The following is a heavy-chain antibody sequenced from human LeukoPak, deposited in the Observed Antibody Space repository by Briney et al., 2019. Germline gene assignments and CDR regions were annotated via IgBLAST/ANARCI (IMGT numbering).Heavy chain of an antibody. CDR1: GFTFSSYR. J-gene: IGHJ4*02. D-gene: IGHD3-9*01. CDR3: ARSDILTGVDY. Sequence: GGSLRLSCAASGFTFSSYRMSWVRQAPGKGLEWVANIKQDGSEKYYVDSVKGRFTISRDNAENSLYLQMNSLRAEDTAVYYCARSDILTGVDYWGQGTLVTVSS. CDR2: IKQDGSEK. V-gene: IGHV3-7*01.